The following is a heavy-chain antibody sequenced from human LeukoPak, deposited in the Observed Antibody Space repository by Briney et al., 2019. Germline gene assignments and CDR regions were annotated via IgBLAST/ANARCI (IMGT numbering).Heavy chain of an antibody. CDR2: IHYSGRT. D-gene: IGHD2-15*01. Sequence: SETLSLTCTVSGGSVSSGSYYWSWIRQPPGKGLEWIGYIHYSGRTNHNSSLKSRVTISVDTYKNQFSLKLSSVTAADTAVYYCARAQISGGSCYQDYWGQGTLVTVSS. V-gene: IGHV4-61*01. J-gene: IGHJ4*02. CDR3: ARAQISGGSCYQDY. CDR1: GGSVSSGSYY.